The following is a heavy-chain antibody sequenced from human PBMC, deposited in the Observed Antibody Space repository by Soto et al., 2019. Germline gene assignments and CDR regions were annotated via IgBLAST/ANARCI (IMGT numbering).Heavy chain of an antibody. D-gene: IGHD6-19*01. V-gene: IGHV3-23*01. CDR3: ARGAIAVAGTSYYYYGMDV. CDR1: GFTFSSYA. J-gene: IGHJ6*02. CDR2: ISDSGGST. Sequence: GGSLRLSCAASGFTFSSYAMSWVRQAPGKGLEWVSAISDSGGSTYYADSVKGRFTISRDNAKNTLYLQMNSLRAEDTAVYYCARGAIAVAGTSYYYYGMDVWGQGTTVTVSS.